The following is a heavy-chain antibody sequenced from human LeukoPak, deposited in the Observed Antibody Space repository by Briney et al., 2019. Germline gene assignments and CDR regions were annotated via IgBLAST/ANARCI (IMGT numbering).Heavy chain of an antibody. CDR3: ARESSIAACLPGLGYYYYGMDV. CDR1: GFTFSSYG. D-gene: IGHD6-6*01. J-gene: IGHJ6*02. CDR2: IWYDGSNK. V-gene: IGHV3-33*01. Sequence: GGSLRLSCAASGFTFSSYGMHWVRQAPGKGLEWVAVIWYDGSNKYYADSVKGRFTISRDNSKNTLCLQMNSLRAEDTAVYYCARESSIAACLPGLGYYYYGMDVWGQGTTVTVSS.